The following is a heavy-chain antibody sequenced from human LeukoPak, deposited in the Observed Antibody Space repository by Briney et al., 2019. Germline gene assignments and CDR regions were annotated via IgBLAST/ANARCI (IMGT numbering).Heavy chain of an antibody. CDR1: GFSFSSYW. D-gene: IGHD3-16*01. V-gene: IGHV3-7*01. Sequence: GGSLRLSCEGSGFSFSSYWMTWVRQLPGKGLEWVANIKQDGSEKNYVDSVRGRFTISRDNAKNSLYLQMNSLRAEDTAVYYCARELARSFQVMGYWGQGTLVSISS. J-gene: IGHJ4*02. CDR3: ARELARSFQVMGY. CDR2: IKQDGSEK.